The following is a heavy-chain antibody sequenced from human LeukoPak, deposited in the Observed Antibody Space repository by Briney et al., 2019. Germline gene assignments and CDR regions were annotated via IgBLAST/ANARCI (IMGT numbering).Heavy chain of an antibody. CDR3: ARDLSRENYGMDV. V-gene: IGHV4-4*02. J-gene: IGHJ6*02. CDR1: GGSISNSNW. CDR2: IYHSGST. D-gene: IGHD2/OR15-2a*01. Sequence: PSETLCLTCAVSGGSISNSNWWNWVRQPPGKGLEWIGEIYHSGSTNYNPSLKSRVTISVDKSKNQFSLKLSSVTAADTALYYCARDLSRENYGMDVWGQGTTVTVSS.